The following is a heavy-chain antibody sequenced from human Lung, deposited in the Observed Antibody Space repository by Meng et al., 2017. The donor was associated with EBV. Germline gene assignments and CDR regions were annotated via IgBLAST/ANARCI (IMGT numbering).Heavy chain of an antibody. D-gene: IGHD2-15*01. CDR1: GGSISSGGYY. V-gene: IGHV4-30-4*01. J-gene: IGHJ4*02. Sequence: QGEVQESGPGLVKPSQTLSLTCTVSGGSISSGGYYWSWIRQPPGKGLEWIGYIYYSGSTYYNPSLKSRVTISVDTSKNQFSLKLSSVTAADTAVYYCAREWCSGGSCYPDYWGQGTLVTVSS. CDR3: AREWCSGGSCYPDY. CDR2: IYYSGST.